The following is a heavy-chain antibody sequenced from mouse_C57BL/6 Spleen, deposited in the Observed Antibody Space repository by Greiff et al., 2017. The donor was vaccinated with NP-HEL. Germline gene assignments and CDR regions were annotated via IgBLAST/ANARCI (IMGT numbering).Heavy chain of an antibody. V-gene: IGHV14-2*01. CDR3: ALYYYGSSPWFAY. CDR1: GFNIKDYY. D-gene: IGHD1-1*01. CDR2: IDPEDGEN. Sequence: VQLQQSGAELVKPGASVKLSCTASGFNIKDYYMHWVKQRTEQGLEWIGRIDPEDGENKYAPKFQGKATITADTSSNTSYLQLSSLTSEDTAVYYCALYYYGSSPWFAYWGQGTLVTVSA. J-gene: IGHJ3*01.